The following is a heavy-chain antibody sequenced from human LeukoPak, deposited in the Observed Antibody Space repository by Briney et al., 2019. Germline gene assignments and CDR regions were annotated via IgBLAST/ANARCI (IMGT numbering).Heavy chain of an antibody. J-gene: IGHJ4*02. D-gene: IGHD2-8*01. CDR3: AKAPGGSLKYFDY. Sequence: PGGSLRLSCAASGFTFSSYSMNWVRQAPGKGLEWVSSISSSSSYIYYADSVKGRFTISRDNAKNSLYLQMNSLRAEDTAVYYCAKAPGGSLKYFDYWGQGTLVTVSS. CDR2: ISSSSSYI. V-gene: IGHV3-21*04. CDR1: GFTFSSYS.